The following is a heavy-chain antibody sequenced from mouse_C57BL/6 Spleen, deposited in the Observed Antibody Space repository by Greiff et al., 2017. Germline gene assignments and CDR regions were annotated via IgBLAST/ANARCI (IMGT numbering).Heavy chain of an antibody. CDR3: TPFPFAY. CDR1: GFNIKDDY. J-gene: IGHJ3*01. CDR2: IDPENGDT. Sequence: VQLQQSGAELVRPGASVKLSCTASGFNIKDDYMHWVKQRPEQGLEWVGWIDPENGDTEYSSKFQGKATITADTSSNTAYLQLSSLTSEDTAVYYCTPFPFAYWGQGTLVTVSA. V-gene: IGHV14-4*01.